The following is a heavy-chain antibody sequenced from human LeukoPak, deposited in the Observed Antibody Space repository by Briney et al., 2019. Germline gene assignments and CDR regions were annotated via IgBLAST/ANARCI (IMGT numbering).Heavy chain of an antibody. J-gene: IGHJ3*02. CDR2: INPNSGGT. Sequence: GASVKVSCKASGYTFTSYDINWVRQAPGQGLEWMGWINPNSGGTNYAQKFQGRVTMTRDTSISTAYMELSRLRSDDTAVYYCAREANHYDILTGYYHDAFDIWGQGTMVTVSS. V-gene: IGHV1-2*02. CDR3: AREANHYDILTGYYHDAFDI. D-gene: IGHD3-9*01. CDR1: GYTFTSYD.